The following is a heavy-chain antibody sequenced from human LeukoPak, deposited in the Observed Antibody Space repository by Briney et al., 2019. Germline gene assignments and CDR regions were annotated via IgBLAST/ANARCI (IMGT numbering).Heavy chain of an antibody. CDR3: AKRGGNYGGNSSDY. Sequence: PGGSLRLSCAASGFTFSSYAMSWVRQAPGKGLEWVSAISGSGGSTYYADSVKGRFTISRDNSKNTLYLQMSSLRAEDTAVYYCAKRGGNYGGNSSDYWGQGTLVTVSS. D-gene: IGHD4-17*01. CDR2: ISGSGGST. CDR1: GFTFSSYA. V-gene: IGHV3-23*01. J-gene: IGHJ4*02.